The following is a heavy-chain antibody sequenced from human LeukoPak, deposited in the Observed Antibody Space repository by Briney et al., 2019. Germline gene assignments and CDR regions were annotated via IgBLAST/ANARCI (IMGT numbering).Heavy chain of an antibody. CDR3: ARGYCSGGTCYLVENWLDP. J-gene: IGHJ5*02. CDR2: INPNSGGT. D-gene: IGHD2-15*01. CDR1: GYTLTAYY. Sequence: GASVKVSCKASGYTLTAYYIYWVRQAPGQGLEWMGRINPNSGGTDYAQNFQGRVTMTRDTFISTAYMELSRLRSDDTAVYYCARGYCSGGTCYLVENWLDPWGQGTLVTVSS. V-gene: IGHV1-2*06.